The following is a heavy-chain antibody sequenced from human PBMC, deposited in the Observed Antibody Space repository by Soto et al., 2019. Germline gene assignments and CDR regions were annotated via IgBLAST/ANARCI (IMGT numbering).Heavy chain of an antibody. D-gene: IGHD3-22*01. CDR1: GFTFSSYW. Sequence: EVQLVESGGGLVQPGGSLRLYCAASGFTFSSYWMHWLREAPGKGLEWVSRSNIDGSRIRYVDSVKGRCTISRDNAKNTFYMEMNGVRVEDTAVYYCVRGESDRYDGNGYLGRHWGQGSLVTVSS. J-gene: IGHJ4*02. CDR3: VRGESDRYDGNGYLGRH. V-gene: IGHV3-74*01. CDR2: SNIDGSRI.